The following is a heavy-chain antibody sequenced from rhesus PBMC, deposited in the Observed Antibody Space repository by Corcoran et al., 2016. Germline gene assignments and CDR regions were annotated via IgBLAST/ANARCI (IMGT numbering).Heavy chain of an antibody. D-gene: IGHD5-12*01. CDR3: ARGDRAPVL. Sequence: QVQLVQSGAEVKKPGSSVKLSCKAAGYTFTDFDIHWVRKAPRQGLGWTEGFTPYNYTTHDAPPPQGHVTMTRDTSTSTPYLELTSLGSEATAVYYCARGDRAPVLWGQGVVVTVSS. CDR2: FTPYNYTT. CDR1: GYTFTDFD. J-gene: IGHJ6*01. V-gene: IGHV1S2*01.